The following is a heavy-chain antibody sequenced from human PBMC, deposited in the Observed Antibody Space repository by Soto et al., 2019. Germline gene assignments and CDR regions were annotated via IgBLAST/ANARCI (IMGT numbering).Heavy chain of an antibody. D-gene: IGHD3-3*01. V-gene: IGHV1-18*01. J-gene: IGHJ5*02. CDR1: GYTFTSYG. CDR2: ISAYNGNT. Sequence: QVQLVQSGAEVKKPGASVKVSCKASGYTFTSYGISWVRQAPGQGREWMGWISAYNGNTNYAQKLQGRVTMTTDTSTSTAYMELRSLRSDDTAVYYCARVPRWQDDFLDNWFDPWGQGTLVTVSS. CDR3: ARVPRWQDDFLDNWFDP.